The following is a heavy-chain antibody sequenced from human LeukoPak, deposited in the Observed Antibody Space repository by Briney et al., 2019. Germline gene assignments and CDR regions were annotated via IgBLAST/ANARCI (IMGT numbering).Heavy chain of an antibody. CDR2: IHPDGSEK. CDR1: GFTFSSYA. CDR3: ARDCSSTSCYSRGMDV. D-gene: IGHD2-2*01. J-gene: IGHJ6*02. V-gene: IGHV3-7*01. Sequence: GGSLRLSCAASGFTFSSYAMRWARQAPGKGLEWVANIHPDGSEKYYVDSVKGRFTISRDNAKNSLYLQMNSLRAEDTAVYYCARDCSSTSCYSRGMDVWGQGTTVTVSS.